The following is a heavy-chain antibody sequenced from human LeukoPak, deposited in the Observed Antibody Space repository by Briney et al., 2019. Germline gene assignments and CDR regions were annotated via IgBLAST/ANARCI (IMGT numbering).Heavy chain of an antibody. CDR1: GGSISSYY. CDR3: ARGAPSIPHNWFDP. CDR2: IYTSGST. J-gene: IGHJ5*02. Sequence: SETLSLTCTVSGGSISSYYWSWIRQPAGKGLEWIGRIYTSGSTNYNPSLKSRVTMSVDTSKNQFSLKLSSVTAADTAVYYCARGAPSIPHNWFDPWGQGTLVTVSS. V-gene: IGHV4-4*07. D-gene: IGHD2-2*02.